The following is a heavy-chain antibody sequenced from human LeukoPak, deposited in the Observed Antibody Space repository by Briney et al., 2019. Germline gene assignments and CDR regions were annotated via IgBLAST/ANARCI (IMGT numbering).Heavy chain of an antibody. J-gene: IGHJ1*01. CDR1: GFTFSRYW. Sequence: GGSLRLSCEASGFTFSRYWMHWVRQAPGKGLVWVSRIKSDGKTNYADSVKGRFTISRDNAKNTVSLQMDSLRAEDTGVYYCARAPSEVGGYYPEYFRHWGQGTPVTVSS. V-gene: IGHV3-74*01. D-gene: IGHD3-22*01. CDR2: IKSDGKT. CDR3: ARAPSEVGGYYPEYFRH.